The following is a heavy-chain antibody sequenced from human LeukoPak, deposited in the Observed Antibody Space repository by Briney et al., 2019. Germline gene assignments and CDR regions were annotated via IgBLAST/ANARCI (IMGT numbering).Heavy chain of an antibody. J-gene: IGHJ6*03. D-gene: IGHD1-26*01. V-gene: IGHV3-23*01. CDR2: INGVGAT. CDR1: GFAVVDHF. CDR3: ATGGVQGYMDV. Sequence: GGSLRLSCAASGFAVVDHFMHWVRQAPGKGLEWVSTINGVGATFYADSVKGRFSISRDRFKNTFHLQMNSLRADDTAVYSCATGGVQGYMDVWGEGTTVTVSS.